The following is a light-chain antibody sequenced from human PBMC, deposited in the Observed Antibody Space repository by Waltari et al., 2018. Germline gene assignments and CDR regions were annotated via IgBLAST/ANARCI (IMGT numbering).Light chain of an antibody. J-gene: IGLJ3*02. V-gene: IGLV1-44*01. CDR3: AAWDDSLNGWV. Sequence: QSVLTQPPSASGTPGQRVTISCSGSSSNSGSNTVNWYQQLPGTAPKLLIYSNNQRPLGFPDRFSGSKSVTSASLAISGLQSEDEADYSCAAWDDSLNGWVFGGGTKLTVL. CDR2: SNN. CDR1: SSNSGSNT.